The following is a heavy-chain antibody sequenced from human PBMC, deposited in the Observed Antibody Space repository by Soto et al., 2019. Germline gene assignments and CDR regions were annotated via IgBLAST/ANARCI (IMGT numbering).Heavy chain of an antibody. D-gene: IGHD6-13*01. CDR2: IYYSGST. V-gene: IGHV4-28*01. CDR1: GYSISSSNW. CDR3: ARISSWYGLGMDV. Sequence: QVQLQESGPGLVKPSDTLSLTCAVSGYSISSSNWWGWIRQPPGKGLEWIGYIYYSGSTYYNPSLKRRVAMSVDTSKNQFSLKLSSVTAVDTAVYYCARISSWYGLGMDVWGQGTTVTVSS. J-gene: IGHJ6*02.